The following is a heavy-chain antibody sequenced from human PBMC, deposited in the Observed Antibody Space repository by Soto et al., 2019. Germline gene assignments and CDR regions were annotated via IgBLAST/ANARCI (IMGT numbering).Heavy chain of an antibody. CDR3: ARARKDIVATSRGKPPFNGDY. CDR2: ISSSSSYI. CDR1: GFTFSSYS. J-gene: IGHJ4*02. Sequence: EVQLVESGGGLVKPGGSLRLSCAASGFTFSSYSMNWVRQAPGKGLEWVSSISSSSSYIYYADSVKGRFTISRDNAKNTLYLQMNSLRAEDTAVYYCARARKDIVATSRGKPPFNGDYWGKGTLVTVSS. D-gene: IGHD5-12*01. V-gene: IGHV3-21*01.